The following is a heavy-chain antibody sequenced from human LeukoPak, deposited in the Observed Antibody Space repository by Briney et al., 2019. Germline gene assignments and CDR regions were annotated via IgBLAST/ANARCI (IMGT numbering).Heavy chain of an antibody. CDR2: IYPGDSDI. J-gene: IGHJ3*02. CDR3: ARWDLNYDSSGYDAFDI. Sequence: GESLKISCKGSGYSFTNHWIGWVRQMPGKGLEWMGIIYPGDSDIRYSPSFQGQVTISADKSISTAYLQWSSLKASDTAMYYCARWDLNYDSSGYDAFDIWGKGKMVTVSS. D-gene: IGHD3-22*01. CDR1: GYSFTNHW. V-gene: IGHV5-51*01.